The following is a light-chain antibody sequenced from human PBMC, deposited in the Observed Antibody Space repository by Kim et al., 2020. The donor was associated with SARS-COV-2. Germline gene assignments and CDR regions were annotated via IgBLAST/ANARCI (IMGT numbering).Light chain of an antibody. CDR3: NSRDSSGASYD. CDR2: AKN. CDR1: SLRRYY. J-gene: IGLJ1*01. V-gene: IGLV3-19*01. Sequence: SSELTQDPAVSVALGQTVRITCQGDSLRRYYASWYQQRPGQGPVLVIYAKNNRPSGIPDRLSGSSAGDIASLTITGAQAEDEADYYCNSRDSSGASYDFGTGSKVSVL.